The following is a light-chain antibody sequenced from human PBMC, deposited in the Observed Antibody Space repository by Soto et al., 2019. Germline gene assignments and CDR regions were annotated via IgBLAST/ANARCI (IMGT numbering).Light chain of an antibody. J-gene: IGLJ1*01. CDR2: HNN. V-gene: IGLV1-40*01. CDR1: SSNIGADFD. Sequence: QSVLTQPPSVSGAPGQRVTISCTGSSSNIGADFDVHWYQHLPGTAPKLLISHNNNRPSGVPDRFSASTSGTSASLAITGLQAEDEGDYYCQSYDSTLSARYVFGTGTKVTVL. CDR3: QSYDSTLSARYV.